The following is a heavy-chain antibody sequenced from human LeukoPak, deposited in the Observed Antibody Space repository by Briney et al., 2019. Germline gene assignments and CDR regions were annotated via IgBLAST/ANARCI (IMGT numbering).Heavy chain of an antibody. CDR2: IYHSGST. Sequence: PSETLSLTCTVSGGSISSGGYYWSWIRQPPGKGLEWIGYIYHSGSTYYNPSLKSRVTISVDRSKNQFSLKLSSVTAADTAVYYCARDRGLSIFGVVRYFDLWGRGTLVTVSS. CDR1: GGSISSGGYY. V-gene: IGHV4-30-2*01. J-gene: IGHJ2*01. CDR3: ARDRGLSIFGVVRYFDL. D-gene: IGHD3-3*01.